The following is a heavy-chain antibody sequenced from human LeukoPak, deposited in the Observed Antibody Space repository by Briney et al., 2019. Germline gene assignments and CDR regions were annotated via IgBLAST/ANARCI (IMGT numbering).Heavy chain of an antibody. CDR3: ARTYYYDSSGYYYEAPPYYFDY. J-gene: IGHJ4*02. CDR1: GGSISSSNW. CDR2: IYHSGST. V-gene: IGHV4-4*02. Sequence: SETLSLTCAVSGGSISSSNWWSWVRQPPGKGLEWIGEIYHSGSTNYNPSLKSRVTISVDKSKNQFSLKLSSVTAADTAVYYCARTYYYDSSGYYYEAPPYYFDYWGQGTLVTVSS. D-gene: IGHD3-22*01.